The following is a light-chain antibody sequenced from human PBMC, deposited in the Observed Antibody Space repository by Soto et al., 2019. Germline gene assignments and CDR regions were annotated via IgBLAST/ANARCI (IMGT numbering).Light chain of an antibody. V-gene: IGKV1-9*01. CDR2: AAS. J-gene: IGKJ5*01. CDR3: QKLDTYPLT. Sequence: DIQLTQSPSFLSASVGDRFTITCLASQGISNYLAWYQKKPGKAPKLLIYAASTLQSGVPSRFSGSGSGTEFTLTISSLQPEDFASYYCQKLDTYPLTFGQGTRLEIK. CDR1: QGISNY.